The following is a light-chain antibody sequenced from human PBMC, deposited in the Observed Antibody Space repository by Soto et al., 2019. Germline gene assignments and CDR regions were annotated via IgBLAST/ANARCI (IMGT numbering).Light chain of an antibody. CDR3: QQLDNYPRT. J-gene: IGKJ1*01. CDR1: RAISSY. CDR2: TAS. V-gene: IGKV1-9*01. Sequence: DIQLTQSPSFLSASVGDRVTITCRASRAISSYLAWYQLKPGKAPKLLISTASTLQSGVPSRFSGSGSGTEFTLTISSLQPEDFATYYCQQLDNYPRTFGQGTKVEIK.